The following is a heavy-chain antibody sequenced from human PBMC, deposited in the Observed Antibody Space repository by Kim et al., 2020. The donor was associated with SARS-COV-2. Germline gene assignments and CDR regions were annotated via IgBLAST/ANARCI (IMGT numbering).Heavy chain of an antibody. Sequence: SETLSLTCTVSGGSINSGGYYWSWVRRHPGKGLEWIGHISYAGSTNYNPSLTGRITMSVDTSKNQFSLKLTSVTAADTAVYYCATSSQYGSGSYYRSDAFDIWGQGTMVTVS. CDR1: GGSINSGGYY. CDR3: ATSSQYGSGSYYRSDAFDI. J-gene: IGHJ3*02. V-gene: IGHV4-31*03. D-gene: IGHD3-10*01. CDR2: ISYAGST.